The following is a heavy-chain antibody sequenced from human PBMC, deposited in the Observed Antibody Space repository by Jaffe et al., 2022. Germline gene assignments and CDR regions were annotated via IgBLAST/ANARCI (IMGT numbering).Heavy chain of an antibody. CDR1: GFTFSSYA. J-gene: IGHJ4*02. CDR3: AKGRKYCSGGSCYSSGSH. D-gene: IGHD2-15*01. Sequence: EVQLLESGGGLVQPGGSLRLSCAASGFTFSSYAMSWVRQAPGKGLEWVSAISGSGGSTYYADSVKGRFTISRDNSKNTLYLQMNSLRAEDTAVYYCAKGRKYCSGGSCYSSGSHWGQGTLVTVSS. CDR2: ISGSGGST. V-gene: IGHV3-23*01.